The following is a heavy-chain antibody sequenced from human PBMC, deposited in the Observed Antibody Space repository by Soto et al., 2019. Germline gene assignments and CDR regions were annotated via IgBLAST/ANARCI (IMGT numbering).Heavy chain of an antibody. J-gene: IGHJ4*02. D-gene: IGHD6-19*01. CDR1: GYSFTSYW. V-gene: IGHV5-51*01. Sequence: GESLKISWKGSGYSFTSYWIVWVRQMPGKGLEWMGIIYPGDSDTRYSPSFQGQVTISADKSISTAYLQWSSLKASDTAMYYCARHEHHSSGWYSYWGQGTLVTVSS. CDR3: ARHEHHSSGWYSY. CDR2: IYPGDSDT.